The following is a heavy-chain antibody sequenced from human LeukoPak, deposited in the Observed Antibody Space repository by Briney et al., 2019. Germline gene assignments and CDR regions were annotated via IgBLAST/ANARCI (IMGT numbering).Heavy chain of an antibody. V-gene: IGHV4-4*02. D-gene: IGHD1-26*01. J-gene: IGHJ4*02. Sequence: SGTLSLTCAVSGGSITTTNWWSWVRQPPGKGLEWIGEVHLSGATNYNPSLESRVSMSINKSKNHLSLEVTSVTAADTAIYYCTRESGAFSPFGFWGQGTLLTVSS. CDR1: GGSITTTNW. CDR2: VHLSGAT. CDR3: TRESGAFSPFGF.